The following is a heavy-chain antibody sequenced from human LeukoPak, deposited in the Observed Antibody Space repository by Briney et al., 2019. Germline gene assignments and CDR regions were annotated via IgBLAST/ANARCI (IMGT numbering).Heavy chain of an antibody. CDR2: INPSGGST. V-gene: IGHV1-46*01. CDR3: ARSHIAAANFDY. CDR1: GYTFTGYY. D-gene: IGHD6-13*01. Sequence: ASVKVSCKASGYTFTGYYMHWVRQAPGQGLEWMGIINPSGGSTSYAQKFQGRVTMTRDTSTSTVYMELSSLRSEDAAVYYCARSHIAAANFDYWGQGTLVTVSS. J-gene: IGHJ4*02.